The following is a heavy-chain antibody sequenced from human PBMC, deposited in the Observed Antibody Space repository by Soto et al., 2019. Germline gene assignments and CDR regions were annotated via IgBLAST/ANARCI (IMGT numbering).Heavy chain of an antibody. D-gene: IGHD2-15*01. CDR1: GGTFSSYT. J-gene: IGHJ1*01. CDR2: INAGNGNT. V-gene: IGHV1-3*01. CDR3: ARDLGYCSGGSCPAEYFQH. Sequence: ALVKVACKASGGTFSSYTIIWVRQATGQGLEWMGWINAGNGNTKYSQKFQGRVTITRDTSASTAYMELSSLGSEDTAVYYCARDLGYCSGGSCPAEYFQHWGQGTLVTVSS.